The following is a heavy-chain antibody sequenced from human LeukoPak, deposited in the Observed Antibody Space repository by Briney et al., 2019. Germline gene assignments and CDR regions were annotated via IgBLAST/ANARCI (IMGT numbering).Heavy chain of an antibody. CDR2: ISSSGSTI. V-gene: IGHV3-11*04. CDR1: GFTFSDYF. CDR3: ARDYWNDGDGGDH. D-gene: IGHD1-1*01. J-gene: IGHJ4*02. Sequence: GGSLRLSCAASGFTFSDYFMSWIRQAPGKGVEWVSYISSSGSTIYYADSVKGRFTIARDNAKNSLYLQMNSLRAEDTAVYYCARDYWNDGDGGDHWGQGTLVSVSS.